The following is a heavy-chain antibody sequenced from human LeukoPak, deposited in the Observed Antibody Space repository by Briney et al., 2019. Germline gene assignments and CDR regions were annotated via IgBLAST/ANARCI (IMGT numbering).Heavy chain of an antibody. V-gene: IGHV3-7*01. Sequence: PGGSLRLSCVASGFTFSSSWMNWVRQAPGKGLEWVANIKGDGSVQSYVDSVKGRFTISRDNAKNSLFLEMDSLRAEDTAVYYCSRDTADDAFDIWGQGTMVTVSS. CDR2: IKGDGSVQ. J-gene: IGHJ3*02. CDR1: GFTFSSSW. CDR3: SRDTADDAFDI.